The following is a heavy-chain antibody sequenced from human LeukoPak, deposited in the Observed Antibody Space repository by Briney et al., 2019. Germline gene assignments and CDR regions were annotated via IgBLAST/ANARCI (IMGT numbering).Heavy chain of an antibody. Sequence: PSQTLSLTCTVSGGSISSGSYYWSWIRQPAGKGLEWIGRIYTSGSTNYNPSLKSRVTISVDTSKNQFSLKLSSVTAADTAVYYCAREQWLVRGGFDYWGQGTLVTVSS. D-gene: IGHD6-19*01. CDR1: GGSISSGSYY. J-gene: IGHJ4*02. V-gene: IGHV4-61*02. CDR2: IYTSGST. CDR3: AREQWLVRGGFDY.